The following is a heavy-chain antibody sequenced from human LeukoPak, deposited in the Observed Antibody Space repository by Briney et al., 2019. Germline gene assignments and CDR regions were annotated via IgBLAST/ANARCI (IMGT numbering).Heavy chain of an antibody. CDR1: GDSISSYY. D-gene: IGHD3-22*01. Sequence: SETLSLTCTVSGDSISSYYWSWIRQPPGKGLEWIGSIYYSVSTYYNPSLKSRVTISVDTSKNQFSLKLSSVTAADTAVYYCARRTYYYDQFMDVWGQGTTVTVSS. V-gene: IGHV4-59*05. CDR3: ARRTYYYDQFMDV. J-gene: IGHJ6*02. CDR2: IYYSVST.